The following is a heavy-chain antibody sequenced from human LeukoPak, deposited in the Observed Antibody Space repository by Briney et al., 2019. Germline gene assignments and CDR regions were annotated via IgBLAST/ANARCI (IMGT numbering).Heavy chain of an antibody. CDR2: IFYSGST. J-gene: IGHJ4*02. D-gene: IGHD6-13*01. Sequence: SETLSLTCTVSGVSVTSGSCYWSWIRQPPGKGLEWIGYIFYSGSTNSNPSLKSRVTVSVDTSKNQFSLKLSSVTAADTAVYYCARNTRDSSSWFGLDYWARESWSPSPQ. CDR3: ARNTRDSSSWFGLDY. V-gene: IGHV4-61*01. CDR1: GVSVTSGSCY.